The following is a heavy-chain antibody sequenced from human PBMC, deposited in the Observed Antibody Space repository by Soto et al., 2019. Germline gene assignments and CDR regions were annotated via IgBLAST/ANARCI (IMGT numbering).Heavy chain of an antibody. V-gene: IGHV3-30-3*01. CDR1: GFTFSSYA. D-gene: IGHD2-2*01. CDR3: AAFQLAPNDFDY. J-gene: IGHJ4*02. CDR2: ISYDGSNK. Sequence: GGSLRLSCAASGFTFSSYAMHWVRQAPGKGLEWVAVISYDGSNKYYADSVKGRFTISRDNSKNTLYLQMNSLRAEDTAVYYCAAFQLAPNDFDYWGQGTLVTVSS.